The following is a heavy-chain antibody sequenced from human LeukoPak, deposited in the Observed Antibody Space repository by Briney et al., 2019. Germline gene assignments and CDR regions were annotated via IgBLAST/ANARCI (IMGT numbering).Heavy chain of an antibody. V-gene: IGHV1-18*01. CDR1: GYTFTSYG. CDR3: ARDALKDWASADWFDP. J-gene: IGHJ5*02. D-gene: IGHD2-21*01. Sequence: ASVKVSCKASGYTFTSYGISWVRQAPGQGLECMGWISAYNGNTNYAQKLQGRVTMTTDTSTSTAYTELRSLRSDDTAVYYCARDALKDWASADWFDPWGQGTLVTVSS. CDR2: ISAYNGNT.